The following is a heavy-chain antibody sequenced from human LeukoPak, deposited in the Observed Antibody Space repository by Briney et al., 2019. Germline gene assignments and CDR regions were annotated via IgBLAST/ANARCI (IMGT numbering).Heavy chain of an antibody. V-gene: IGHV1-18*01. D-gene: IGHD3-9*01. CDR1: GYTFTSYG. J-gene: IGHJ4*02. CDR3: ARTTVLRYFDWLLEYDY. CDR2: ISAYNGNT. Sequence: ASVKVSCKASGYTFTSYGISWVRQAPGQGLEWMGWISAYNGNTNYAQKLQGRVTMTTDTSTSTAYMELRSLRSDDTAVYYCARTTVLRYFDWLLEYDYWGQGTLVTVPS.